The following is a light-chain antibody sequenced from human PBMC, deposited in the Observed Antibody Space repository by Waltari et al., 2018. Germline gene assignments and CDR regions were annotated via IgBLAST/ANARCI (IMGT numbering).Light chain of an antibody. CDR1: SLLKQY. CDR2: KDT. J-gene: IGLJ1*01. CDR3: QSADSTSSFYL. V-gene: IGLV3-25*03. Sequence: SADLRQPPSVSVSPGQTATITCSGESLLKQYAHWHQHKPGQAPVQVIYKDTERPSGCLGRLSGASSGTTVTLTIRGVQAEDEAVYYCQSADSTSSFYLFGAGTRVSV.